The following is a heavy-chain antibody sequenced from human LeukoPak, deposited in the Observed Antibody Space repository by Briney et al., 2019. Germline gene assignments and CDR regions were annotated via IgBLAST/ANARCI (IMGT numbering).Heavy chain of an antibody. V-gene: IGHV4-34*01. Sequence: SETLSLTCAVYGGSFSGYYWSWIRQPPGKGLEWIGEINHSGSTNYNSSLKSRVTISVDTSKNQFSLKLSSVTAADTAVYYCAVSGCSSTSCYLRGFDPWGQGTLVTVSS. CDR3: AVSGCSSTSCYLRGFDP. CDR2: INHSGST. D-gene: IGHD2-2*01. CDR1: GGSFSGYY. J-gene: IGHJ5*02.